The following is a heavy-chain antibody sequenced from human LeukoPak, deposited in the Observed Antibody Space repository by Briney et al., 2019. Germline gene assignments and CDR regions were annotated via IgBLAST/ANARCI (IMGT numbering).Heavy chain of an antibody. CDR2: IYSGGST. D-gene: IGHD3-22*01. CDR1: GFTFSSYA. V-gene: IGHV3-23*03. Sequence: GGSLRLSCAASGFTFSSYAMSWVRQAPGKGLEWVSVIYSGGSTYYADSVKGRFTISRDNSKNTLYLQMNSLRAEDTAVYYCAKEAHDSSGYTADYWGQGTLVTVSS. J-gene: IGHJ4*01. CDR3: AKEAHDSSGYTADY.